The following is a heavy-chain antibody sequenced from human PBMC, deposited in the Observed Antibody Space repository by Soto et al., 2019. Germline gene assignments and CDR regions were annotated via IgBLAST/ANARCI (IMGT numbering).Heavy chain of an antibody. CDR1: GGSISSYY. V-gene: IGHV4-59*01. J-gene: IGHJ4*02. CDR2: IYYSGST. Sequence: SETLSLTCTVSGGSISSYYWSWIRQPPGKGLEWIGYIYYSGSTNYNPSLKSRVTISADTSKNQFSLKLSSVTAADTAVYYCAGGYDFWSGYWGYFEYWGQGTLVTVSS. CDR3: AGGYDFWSGYWGYFEY. D-gene: IGHD3-3*01.